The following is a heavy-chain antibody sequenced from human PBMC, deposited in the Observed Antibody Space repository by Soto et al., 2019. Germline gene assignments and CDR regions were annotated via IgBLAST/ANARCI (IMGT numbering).Heavy chain of an antibody. D-gene: IGHD3-10*01. CDR2: IWYDGSNK. CDR1: VFTFSSYG. Sequence: GGAVRLSCAASVFTFSSYGMHWVRQAPGKGLEWVAVIWYDGSNKYYADSVEGRFTTSRDNSKSTLYLQMNSLRAEDTAVYYCARDSGMIWGNYGMDVWGRGTTVTAP. J-gene: IGHJ6*02. V-gene: IGHV3-33*01. CDR3: ARDSGMIWGNYGMDV.